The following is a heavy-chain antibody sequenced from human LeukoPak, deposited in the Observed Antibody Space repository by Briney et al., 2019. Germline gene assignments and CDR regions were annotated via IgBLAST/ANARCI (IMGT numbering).Heavy chain of an antibody. CDR2: ISSSGSTI. V-gene: IGHV3-48*03. D-gene: IGHD6-13*01. CDR3: ARDSLQYSSSWYDSSFDY. Sequence: PGGSLRLSCAASGFTFSSYEMNWVRQAPGKGLEWVSYISSSGSTIYYADSVKGRFTISRDNAKNSLYLQMNSLRAEDTAVYYCARDSLQYSSSWYDSSFDYWGQGTLVTVSS. CDR1: GFTFSSYE. J-gene: IGHJ4*02.